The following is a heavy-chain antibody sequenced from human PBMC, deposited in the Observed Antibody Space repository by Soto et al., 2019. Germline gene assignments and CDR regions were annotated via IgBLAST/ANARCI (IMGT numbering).Heavy chain of an antibody. CDR1: GYTLTGLS. CDR2: FEPEDGGT. V-gene: IGHV1-24*01. CDR3: ASSLRFLEWASGDYYGMDV. D-gene: IGHD3-3*01. Sequence: ASVKVSCKVSGYTLTGLSMLWVRQAPGKGLEWMGGFEPEDGGTIYAQKFQGRVTMSEDTSTDTAYMELSSLRSEDTAVYYCASSLRFLEWASGDYYGMDVWGQGTTVTVSS. J-gene: IGHJ6*02.